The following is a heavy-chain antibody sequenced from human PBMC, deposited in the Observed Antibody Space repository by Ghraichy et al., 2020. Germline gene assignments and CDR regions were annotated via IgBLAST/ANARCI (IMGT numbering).Heavy chain of an antibody. D-gene: IGHD3-10*01. J-gene: IGHJ3*02. CDR2: ISTSGGTT. CDR1: GFTFSTFV. V-gene: IGHV3-23*01. Sequence: GGSLRLSCAASGFTFSTFVMGWVRQAPGKGLEWVSVISTSGGTTYYADTVKGRFTVSRDNSKNTLYLQMNSLRAEDTAVYYCDRLSHFAFDIWGQGTMVTVSS. CDR3: DRLSHFAFDI.